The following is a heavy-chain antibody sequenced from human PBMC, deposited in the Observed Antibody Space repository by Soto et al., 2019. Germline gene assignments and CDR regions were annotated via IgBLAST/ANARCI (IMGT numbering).Heavy chain of an antibody. CDR3: ARERVPRITVFGVVPY. Sequence: GGSLRLSCAASGFTFSDYYMSWIRQAPGKGLEWVSYISSSGSTIYYADSVKGRFTISRDNAKNSLYLQMNSLRAEDTAVYYCARERVPRITVFGVVPYWGQGTLVTVSS. D-gene: IGHD3-3*01. V-gene: IGHV3-11*01. J-gene: IGHJ4*02. CDR2: ISSSGSTI. CDR1: GFTFSDYY.